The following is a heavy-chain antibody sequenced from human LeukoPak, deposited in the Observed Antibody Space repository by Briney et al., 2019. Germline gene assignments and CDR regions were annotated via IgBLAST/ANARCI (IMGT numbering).Heavy chain of an antibody. V-gene: IGHV3-43D*03. CDR1: AFTFDDYA. D-gene: IGHD3-10*01. CDR2: SSWDGGST. CDR3: AKDYYGSGSYYNDY. Sequence: GGSLSLSCAASAFTFDDYAVHWVRQATGKGLEWVSLSSWDGGSTYYADSVKGRFTISRDNSKNSLYLQMNSLRAEDTALYYCAKDYYGSGSYYNDYWGQGTLVTVSS. J-gene: IGHJ4*02.